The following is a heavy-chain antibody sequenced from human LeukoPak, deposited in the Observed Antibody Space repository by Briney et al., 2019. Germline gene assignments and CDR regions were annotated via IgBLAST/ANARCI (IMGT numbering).Heavy chain of an antibody. D-gene: IGHD3-10*01. V-gene: IGHV3-23*01. CDR2: ISGSGGST. J-gene: IGHJ4*02. CDR1: GFTFNSYV. CDR3: ARDSGGSGSYYKGPFDY. Sequence: GGSLRLSCAASGFTFNSYVMSWVRQAPGKGLEWVSAISGSGGSTYYADSVKGRFTISRDNSKNTLYLQMNSLRAEDTAVYYCARDSGGSGSYYKGPFDYWGQGTLVTVSS.